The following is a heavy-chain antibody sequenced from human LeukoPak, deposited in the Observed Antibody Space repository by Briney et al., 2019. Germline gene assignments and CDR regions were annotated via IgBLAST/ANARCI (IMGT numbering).Heavy chain of an antibody. CDR1: GFTFSSYG. CDR3: AKRGTGGLYYFDC. D-gene: IGHD1-1*01. J-gene: IGHJ4*02. Sequence: PGRSLRLSCAASGFTFSSYGMHWVRQAPGKGLEWVAVISYDGSNKYYADSVKGRFTISRDNSKNTLYLQMNGLRDEDTAVYYCAKRGTGGLYYFDCWGQGTLVTVSS. CDR2: ISYDGSNK. V-gene: IGHV3-30*18.